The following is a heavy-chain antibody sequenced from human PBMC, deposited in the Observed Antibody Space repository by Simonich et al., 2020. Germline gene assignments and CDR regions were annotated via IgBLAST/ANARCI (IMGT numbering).Heavy chain of an antibody. J-gene: IGHJ3*02. CDR1: GYTFTGYY. CDR2: INPNSGGT. D-gene: IGHD7-27*01. CDR3: ARGRLTGDKGAFDI. V-gene: IGHV1-2*02. Sequence: QVQLVQSGAEVKKPGASVKVSCKASGYTFTGYYMHWVRQAPGQGLEWMGGINPNSGGTNDAQKFQGRGTMTRDTSISTAYMELSRLRSDDTAVYYCARGRLTGDKGAFDIWGQGTMVTVSS.